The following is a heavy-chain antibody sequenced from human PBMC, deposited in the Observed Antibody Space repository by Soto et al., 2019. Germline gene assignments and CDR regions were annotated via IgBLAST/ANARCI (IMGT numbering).Heavy chain of an antibody. D-gene: IGHD2-8*02. V-gene: IGHV4-59*08. CDR1: GGSISNYY. CDR2: DYYNGSN. CDR3: ARRGPGGYCTGGQCPPFGH. J-gene: IGHJ4*02. Sequence: QVQLQESGPGLVKPSETLSLTCTVSGGSISNYYWSWIRQPPGKSLEWIGYDYYNGSNNYNPSLKSRFTMSGYTTKNQFSLTVGSVTAADTAVYYCARRGPGGYCTGGQCPPFGHWGQGILVTVSS.